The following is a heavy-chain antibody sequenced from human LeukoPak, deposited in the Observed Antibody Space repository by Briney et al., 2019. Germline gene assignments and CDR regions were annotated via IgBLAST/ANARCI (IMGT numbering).Heavy chain of an antibody. CDR3: ARRGYPTASYFDY. Sequence: SETLSLTCTVSGGSISSYYWSWIRQPPGKGLEWIGYIYYSGSTNYNPSLKSRVTISVDTSKNQFSLKLSSVTAADTAVYYCARRGYPTASYFDYWGQGTLVTVSS. CDR2: IYYSGST. D-gene: IGHD2-15*01. V-gene: IGHV4-59*08. J-gene: IGHJ4*02. CDR1: GGSISSYY.